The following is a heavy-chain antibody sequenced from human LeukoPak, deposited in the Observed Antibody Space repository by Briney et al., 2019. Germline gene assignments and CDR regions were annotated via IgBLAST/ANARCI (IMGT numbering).Heavy chain of an antibody. Sequence: PGGCLRPSCAAYGFTVDDAGMRSVRQAPGKGLEWVSGINWSGGSTGYADSVKGRFTISRDNAKNSLYLQMKSLRTEDTALYYCARGAYDSSGLDYWGRGTLVTVSS. CDR2: INWSGGST. CDR3: ARGAYDSSGLDY. J-gene: IGHJ4*02. CDR1: GFTVDDAG. V-gene: IGHV3-20*04. D-gene: IGHD3-22*01.